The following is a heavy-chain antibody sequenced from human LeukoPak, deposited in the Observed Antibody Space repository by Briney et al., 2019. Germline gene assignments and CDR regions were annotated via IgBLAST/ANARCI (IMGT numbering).Heavy chain of an antibody. CDR2: IIPILGIA. CDR1: GGTFSSYA. V-gene: IGHV1-69*04. J-gene: IGHJ3*02. CDR3: ARRTKWLALDAFDI. Sequence: GASVKVSCKASGGTFSSYAISWVRQAPGQGLEWMGRIIPILGIANYAQKFQGRVTITADKSTSTAYMELSSLRSEDTAVYYCARRTKWLALDAFDIWGQGTMVTVSS. D-gene: IGHD6-19*01.